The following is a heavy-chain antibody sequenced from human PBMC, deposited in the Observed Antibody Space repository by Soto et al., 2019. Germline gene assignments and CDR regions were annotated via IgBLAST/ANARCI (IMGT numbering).Heavy chain of an antibody. V-gene: IGHV3-23*01. CDR1: SVTFSPYA. CDR2: ISGSGGST. D-gene: IGHD1-26*01. J-gene: IGHJ6*02. Sequence: GALRLSNSASSVTFSPYALILVRQAPGKRLEWVSAISGSGGSTYYADSVKGRFTISRDNSKNTLYLQMNSLRAEDTAVYYCAKDSASRSRIERDGMDVWGQGTTVTVSS. CDR3: AKDSASRSRIERDGMDV.